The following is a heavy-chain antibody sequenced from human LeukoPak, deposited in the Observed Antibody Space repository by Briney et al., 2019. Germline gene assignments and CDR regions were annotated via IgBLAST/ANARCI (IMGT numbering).Heavy chain of an antibody. D-gene: IGHD3-9*01. CDR1: GFTFSSYA. J-gene: IGHJ4*02. Sequence: GGSLRLSCAGSGFTFSSYAMSWVRQSPGKGLEWVSAISGGGGSTYFADSVKGRFTISRDNAKNTLYLQMNSLRAEDTAVYYCAKFYDISTGYFDYWGQGTPVTVSS. CDR3: AKFYDISTGYFDY. V-gene: IGHV3-23*01. CDR2: ISGGGGST.